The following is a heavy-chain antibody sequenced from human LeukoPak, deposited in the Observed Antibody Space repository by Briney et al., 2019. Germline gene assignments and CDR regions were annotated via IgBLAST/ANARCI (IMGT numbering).Heavy chain of an antibody. CDR3: AELGITMIGGV. V-gene: IGHV3-48*03. CDR1: AFTYSSYE. CDR2: ISSSGSTI. D-gene: IGHD3-10*02. J-gene: IGHJ6*04. Sequence: GGSLRLSCAASAFTYSSYEMNWVRQAPGKGLEWVSYISSSGSTIYYADSVKGRFTISRDNAKNSLYLQMNSLRAEDTAVYYCAELGITMIGGVWGKGTTVTISS.